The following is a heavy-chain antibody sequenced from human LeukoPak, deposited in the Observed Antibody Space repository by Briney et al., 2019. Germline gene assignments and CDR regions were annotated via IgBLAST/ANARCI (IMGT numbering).Heavy chain of an antibody. CDR1: GGSLSSSY. V-gene: IGHV4-59*08. Sequence: SETLSLTCTVSGGSLSSSYWSWIRQPPGGGLEWIGYIYHSGNINYNPSLKRRVTISVDTSRNQFSLKMRAVTAADTAVYYCARLRISLWFGELLDCYGMDVWGQGTTVTVSS. CDR3: ARLRISLWFGELLDCYGMDV. D-gene: IGHD3-10*01. CDR2: IYHSGNI. J-gene: IGHJ6*02.